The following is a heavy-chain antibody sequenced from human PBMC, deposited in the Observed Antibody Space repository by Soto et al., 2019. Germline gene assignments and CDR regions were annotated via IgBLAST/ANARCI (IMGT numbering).Heavy chain of an antibody. CDR2: ISYDGSNK. Sequence: GGSLSLSCAASGFTFSSYGMHWVRQAPGKGLEWVAVISYDGSNKYYADSVKGRFTISRDNSKNTLYLQMNSLRAEDTAVYYCAKDPGLSSSSDYWGQGTLVTVSS. CDR1: GFTFSSYG. V-gene: IGHV3-30*18. J-gene: IGHJ4*02. D-gene: IGHD6-6*01. CDR3: AKDPGLSSSSDY.